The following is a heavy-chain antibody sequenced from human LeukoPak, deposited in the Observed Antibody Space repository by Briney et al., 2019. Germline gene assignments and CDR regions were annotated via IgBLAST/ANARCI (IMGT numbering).Heavy chain of an antibody. Sequence: PSETLSLTCAVYGGSFSGYYWSWIRQPPGKGLEWVSTISGSGGSTYYADSVKGRFTISRDNSKNTLYMQMNSLRAEDMAVYYCAGYGDYVGEYNWFDPWGQGTLVTVSS. CDR3: AGYGDYVGEYNWFDP. CDR1: GGSFSGYY. D-gene: IGHD4-17*01. CDR2: ISGSGGST. V-gene: IGHV3-23*01. J-gene: IGHJ5*02.